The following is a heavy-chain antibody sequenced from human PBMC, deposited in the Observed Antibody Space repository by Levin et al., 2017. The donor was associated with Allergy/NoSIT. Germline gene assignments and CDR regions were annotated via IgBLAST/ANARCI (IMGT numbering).Heavy chain of an antibody. CDR3: AKDVAAWDAFEI. CDR1: GFSFNNYA. CDR2: ISAGSGTT. J-gene: IGHJ3*02. D-gene: IGHD2-15*01. Sequence: GESLKISCVASGFSFNNYAMAWVRQAPGKGLEYVSGISAGSGTTIYADSVKGRFTISRDNSKNTLFLQMDSLRVEDTAKYFCAKDVAAWDAFEIWGQGTGVSVSS. V-gene: IGHV3-23*01.